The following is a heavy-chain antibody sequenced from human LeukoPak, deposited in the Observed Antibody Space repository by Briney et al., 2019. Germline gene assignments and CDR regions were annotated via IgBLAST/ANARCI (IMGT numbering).Heavy chain of an antibody. CDR1: GYTFTSYG. J-gene: IGHJ4*02. CDR3: ASSGKGLVGELLNY. Sequence: ASVKVSCKASGYTFTSYGISWVRQAPGQGLEWMGWISAYNGNTNYAQKLQGRVTMTTDTSTSTAYIELRSLRSDDTAVYYCASSGKGLVGELLNYWGQGTLVTVSS. CDR2: ISAYNGNT. V-gene: IGHV1-18*01. D-gene: IGHD3-10*01.